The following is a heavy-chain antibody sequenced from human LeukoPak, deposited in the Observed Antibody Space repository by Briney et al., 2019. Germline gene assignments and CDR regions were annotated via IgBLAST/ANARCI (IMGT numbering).Heavy chain of an antibody. CDR2: XYFSGST. D-gene: IGHD2-15*01. CDR3: ARPRGYCSGGSCSNNWFDP. J-gene: IGHJ5*02. V-gene: IGHV4-39*01. Sequence: APETLSLTCTVSGXSISSSSYYWGWXRQSPGKGLEWIGRXYFSGSTDYNPSLKSRVTISLDTSKNQFSLKLTSVTAADTAVYYCARPRGYCSGGSCSNNWFDPWGQGTLVTVSS. CDR1: GXSISSSSYY.